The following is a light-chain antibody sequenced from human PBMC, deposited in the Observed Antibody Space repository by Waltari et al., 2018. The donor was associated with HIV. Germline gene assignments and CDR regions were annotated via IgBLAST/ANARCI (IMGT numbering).Light chain of an antibody. CDR3: AVWDDSLRSVL. CDR1: SSNIGSNP. V-gene: IGLV1-44*01. J-gene: IGLJ3*02. Sequence: QSVLTQPPSASGTPGPRVNISCSGGSSNIGSNPVHWYQQFPGEAPKLLIYTNIQRPSGVPDRFSGSKSGTSASLAISGLQSEDEADFYCAVWDDSLRSVLFGGGTRLTVL. CDR2: TNI.